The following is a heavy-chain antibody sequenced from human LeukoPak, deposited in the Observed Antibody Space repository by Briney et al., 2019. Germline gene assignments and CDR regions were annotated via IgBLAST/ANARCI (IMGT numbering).Heavy chain of an antibody. V-gene: IGHV3-64*01. J-gene: IGHJ6*03. D-gene: IGHD1-26*01. CDR3: ARDSGSYSGYYYYYYMDV. CDR2: ISSNGGST. CDR1: GFTFSSYA. Sequence: GGSLRLSCAASGFTFSSYAMHWVRQAPGKGLEYVSAISSNGGSTYYANSVKGRFTISRDNSKNTLYLQMGSLRAEDMAVYYCARDSGSYSGYYYYYYMDVWGKGTTVTISS.